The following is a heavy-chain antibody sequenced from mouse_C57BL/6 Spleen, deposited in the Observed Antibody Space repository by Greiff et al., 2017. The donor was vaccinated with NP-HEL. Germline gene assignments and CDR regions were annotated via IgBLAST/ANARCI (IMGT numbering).Heavy chain of an antibody. J-gene: IGHJ4*01. CDR1: GYTFTSYW. V-gene: IGHV1-52*01. Sequence: QVHVKQPGAELVRPGSSVKLSCKASGYTFTSYWMHWVKQRPIQGLEWIGNIDPSDSETHYNQKFKDKATLTVDKSSSTAYMQLSSLTSEDSAVYYCARKGDGAYDGYPVGAMDYWGQGTSVTVSS. D-gene: IGHD2-3*01. CDR2: IDPSDSET. CDR3: ARKGDGAYDGYPVGAMDY.